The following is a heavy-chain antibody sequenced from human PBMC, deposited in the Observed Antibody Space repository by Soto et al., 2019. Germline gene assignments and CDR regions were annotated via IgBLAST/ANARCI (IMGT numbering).Heavy chain of an antibody. CDR2: ISGTGLSK. J-gene: IGHJ4*02. D-gene: IGHD1-26*01. CDR3: ASAGSVNEYMWEPHF. CDR1: GFTFETTA. V-gene: IGHV3-23*01. Sequence: EVQLLESGGVLVQPGGSLRLSCEASGFTFETTALSWVRQAPGKGLEWVATISGTGLSKYYADSMKSRFIISRDNSRNTLYLQMNSLRAEDTAIYYCASAGSVNEYMWEPHFWGQGTPVTVSS.